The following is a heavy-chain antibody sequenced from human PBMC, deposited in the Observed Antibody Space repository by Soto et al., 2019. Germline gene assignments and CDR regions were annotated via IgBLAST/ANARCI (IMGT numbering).Heavy chain of an antibody. CDR3: AKGYCSGGSCYFPWFDP. CDR2: ISYDGSNK. CDR1: GFTFSSYG. J-gene: IGHJ5*02. Sequence: GGSLRLSCVASGFTFSSYGMHWVRQAPGKGLEWVAVISYDGSNKYYADSVKGRFTISRDNSKNTLYLQMNSLRAEDTAVYYCAKGYCSGGSCYFPWFDPWGQGTLVTVSS. V-gene: IGHV3-30*18. D-gene: IGHD2-15*01.